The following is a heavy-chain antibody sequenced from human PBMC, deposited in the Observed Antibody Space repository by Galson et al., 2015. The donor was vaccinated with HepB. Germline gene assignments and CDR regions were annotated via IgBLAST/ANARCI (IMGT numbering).Heavy chain of an antibody. CDR2: IYYSGST. CDR3: AVARLTGISYGRYFDY. D-gene: IGHD6-6*01. J-gene: IGHJ4*02. CDR1: GGSISSGGYY. V-gene: IGHV4-31*03. Sequence: TLSLTCTVSGGSISSGGYYWSWIRQHPGKGLEWIGYIYYSGSTYYNPSLKSRVTISVDTSKNQFSLKLSSVTAADTAVYYCAVARLTGISYGRYFDYWGQGTLVTVSS.